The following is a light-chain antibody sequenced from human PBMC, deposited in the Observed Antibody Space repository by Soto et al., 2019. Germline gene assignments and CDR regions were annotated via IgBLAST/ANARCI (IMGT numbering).Light chain of an antibody. CDR1: SSDVGGYNY. CDR2: DVN. V-gene: IGLV2-11*01. CDR3: ATWDDGLSAYV. Sequence: QSVLTQPRSVSGSPGQSVTISCTGTSSDVGGYNYVSWYQQHPGKAPKLMIYDVNKRPSGVPDRFSGAKSGTSASLAISGLQSEDEANYYCATWDDGLSAYVFGTGTKVTVL. J-gene: IGLJ1*01.